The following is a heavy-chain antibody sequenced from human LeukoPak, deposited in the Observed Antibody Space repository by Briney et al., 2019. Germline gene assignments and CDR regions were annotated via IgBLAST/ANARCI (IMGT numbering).Heavy chain of an antibody. CDR1: GYTFTGYY. D-gene: IGHD4-17*01. CDR3: ARSASDDYGDYFDY. Sequence: ASVKVSCKASGYTFTGYYMHWVRQAPGQGRDGMGWINPNSGGTNYAKKFQGRVTMTRDTSIRTAYMELSRLSSDDTAVYYCARSASDDYGDYFDYWGQGTLVTVSS. J-gene: IGHJ4*02. CDR2: INPNSGGT. V-gene: IGHV1-2*02.